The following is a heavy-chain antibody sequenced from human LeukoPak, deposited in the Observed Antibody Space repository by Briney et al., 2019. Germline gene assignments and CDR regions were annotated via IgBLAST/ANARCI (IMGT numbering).Heavy chain of an antibody. CDR3: ARDQGNGGNLEYFQH. D-gene: IGHD4-23*01. CDR1: GFTFSDYY. Sequence: GGSLRLSCAASGFTFSDYYMSWIRQAPGKGLEWVSYISSSGSTIYYADSVKGRFTISGDNAKNSLYLQMNSLRAEDTAVYHCARDQGNGGNLEYFQHWGQGTLVTVSS. J-gene: IGHJ1*01. V-gene: IGHV3-11*01. CDR2: ISSSGSTI.